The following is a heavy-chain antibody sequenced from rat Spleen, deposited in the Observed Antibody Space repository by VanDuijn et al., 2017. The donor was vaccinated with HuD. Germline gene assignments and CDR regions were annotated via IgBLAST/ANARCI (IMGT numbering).Heavy chain of an antibody. Sequence: EVQLVESGGGLVQPGRSLKLSCAASGFTFSNYYMAWVRQAPTKGLEWVAYISTGGGSTYYRDSVKGRFTISRDIAKSTLYLQMDSLRSEDTATYYCTTDMRYTTDPPYWGQGVMVTVSS. CDR3: TTDMRYTTDPPY. CDR2: ISTGGGST. D-gene: IGHD1-6*01. V-gene: IGHV5-27*01. J-gene: IGHJ2*01. CDR1: GFTFSNYY.